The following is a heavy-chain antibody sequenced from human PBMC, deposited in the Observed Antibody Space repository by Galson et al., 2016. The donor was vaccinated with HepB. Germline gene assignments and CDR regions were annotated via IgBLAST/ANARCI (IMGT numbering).Heavy chain of an antibody. CDR3: ARESARSSGWDNLYYHGMDV. CDR2: IWYSGKNK. D-gene: IGHD6-25*01. CDR1: GFAFDSHG. J-gene: IGHJ6*02. Sequence: SLRLSCAASGFAFDSHGMHWVRQAPGKGLEWAALIWYSGKNKYYSDSVRGRFTISRDNSMKTVYLEMNSLRIEDTGLYYCARESARSSGWDNLYYHGMDVWGRGTTFIVSS. V-gene: IGHV3-33*01.